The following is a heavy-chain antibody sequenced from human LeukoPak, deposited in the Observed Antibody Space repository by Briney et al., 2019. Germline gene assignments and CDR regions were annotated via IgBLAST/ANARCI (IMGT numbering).Heavy chain of an antibody. J-gene: IGHJ4*02. V-gene: IGHV3-48*03. CDR3: VRDLPNYYDSSTYYHGGL. CDR1: GFTFSSYE. D-gene: IGHD3-22*01. CDR2: ISSSGSTI. Sequence: GGSLRFSCAASGFTFSSYEMNWVRQAPGKGLEWLSYISSSGSTIYADSVKGRFTISRDNAKNSLYLQMNSLRAEDTAVYYCVRDLPNYYDSSTYYHGGLWGQGTLVTVSS.